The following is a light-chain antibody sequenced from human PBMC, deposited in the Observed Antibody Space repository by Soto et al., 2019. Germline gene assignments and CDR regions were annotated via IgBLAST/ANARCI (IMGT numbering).Light chain of an antibody. CDR3: QQYNNWPPLT. Sequence: EIVMTQSPATLSVSPGERATLSCRASQSVSGNLAWYQQKPGQAPRLLIYGASTRATGIPARFSGSGSGTEFTLTISSLQSEDFSVYFCQQYNNWPPLTFGQGTKVEIK. CDR2: GAS. CDR1: QSVSGN. J-gene: IGKJ1*01. V-gene: IGKV3-15*01.